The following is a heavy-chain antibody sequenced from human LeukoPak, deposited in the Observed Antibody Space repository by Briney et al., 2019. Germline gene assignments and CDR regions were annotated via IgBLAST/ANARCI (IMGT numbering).Heavy chain of an antibody. Sequence: GGSLRLSCVASGFTFSNYVMNWVRPAPGKGLECVSSISGSGTSTYYADSVKGRFTSSRDNSKNTLYLQMDSLRAEDTAIYYCANEYSKGDVWGQGTTVTVSS. CDR3: ANEYSKGDV. V-gene: IGHV3-23*01. CDR1: GFTFSNYV. CDR2: ISGSGTST. J-gene: IGHJ3*01. D-gene: IGHD4-11*01.